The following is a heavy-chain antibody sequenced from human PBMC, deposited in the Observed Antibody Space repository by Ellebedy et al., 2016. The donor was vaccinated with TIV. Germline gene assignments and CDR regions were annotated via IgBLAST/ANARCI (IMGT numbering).Heavy chain of an antibody. CDR3: AKSHSPVVTPDY. J-gene: IGHJ4*02. V-gene: IGHV3-43*01. D-gene: IGHD3-22*01. CDR2: ISWDGGST. Sequence: GESLKISCAASGFTFDDYTMHWVRQAPGKGLGWVSLISWDGGSTYYADSVKGRFTISRDNSKNSLYLQMNSLRTEDTALYYCAKSHSPVVTPDYWGQGTLVTVSS. CDR1: GFTFDDYT.